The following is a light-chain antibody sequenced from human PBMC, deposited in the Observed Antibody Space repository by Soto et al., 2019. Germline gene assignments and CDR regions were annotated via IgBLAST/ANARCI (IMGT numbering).Light chain of an antibody. Sequence: DIQMTQSQSSVSASVGDRVTITCRASQSISSYLAWYQHKPGKAPNLLIYTASILHSGVPSRFSGSGSGTDFTLTISNLQPEDFATYYCQHADSFPLTLGGGTKVEIK. CDR1: QSISSY. CDR3: QHADSFPLT. V-gene: IGKV1-12*01. J-gene: IGKJ4*01. CDR2: TAS.